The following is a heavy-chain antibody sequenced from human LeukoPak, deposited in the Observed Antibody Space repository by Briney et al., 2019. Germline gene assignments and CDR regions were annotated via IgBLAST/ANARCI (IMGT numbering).Heavy chain of an antibody. D-gene: IGHD2-15*01. V-gene: IGHV1-8*03. CDR1: GYTFTSYD. CDR2: MNPNSGNT. J-gene: IGHJ4*02. Sequence: ASVKVSCKASGYTFTSYDINWVRQATGQGLEWMGWMNPNSGNTGYAQKFQGRVTITRNTSISTAYMELSSLRSEDTAVYYCARRPRGYCSGGSCYDYWGQGTLVTVSS. CDR3: ARRPRGYCSGGSCYDY.